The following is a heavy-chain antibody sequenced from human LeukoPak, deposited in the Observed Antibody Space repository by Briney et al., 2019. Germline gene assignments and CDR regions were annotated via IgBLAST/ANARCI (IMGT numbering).Heavy chain of an antibody. Sequence: SETLSLTCTVSGGSVSSGSYYWSWIRQPPGKGLEWIGYIYYSGSTNYSPSLKSRVTISVDTSKNQFSLKLSSVTAADTAVYYCARVVDTAMVNDYGMDVWGQGTTVTVSS. J-gene: IGHJ6*02. CDR2: IYYSGST. V-gene: IGHV4-61*01. CDR1: GGSVSSGSYY. D-gene: IGHD5-18*01. CDR3: ARVVDTAMVNDYGMDV.